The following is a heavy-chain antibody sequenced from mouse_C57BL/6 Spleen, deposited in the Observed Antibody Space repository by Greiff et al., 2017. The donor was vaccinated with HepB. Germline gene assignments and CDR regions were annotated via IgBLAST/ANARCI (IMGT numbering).Heavy chain of an antibody. J-gene: IGHJ2*01. D-gene: IGHD1-1*01. CDR3: TTNDGRGD. Sequence: VQLQQSGAELVRPGASVTLSCKASGYTFTDYEMHWVKQTPVHGLEWIGAIDPETGGTAYNQKFKGKAILTADKSSSTAYMELRSLRAEDSAVYYCTTNDGRGDWGQGTTRTVSS. V-gene: IGHV1-15*01. CDR1: GYTFTDYE. CDR2: IDPETGGT.